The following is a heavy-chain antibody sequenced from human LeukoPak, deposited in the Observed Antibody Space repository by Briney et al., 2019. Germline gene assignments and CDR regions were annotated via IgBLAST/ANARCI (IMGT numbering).Heavy chain of an antibody. CDR1: GGSFSGYY. D-gene: IGHD3-22*01. Sequence: PSETLSLTCAVYGGSFSGYYWSWIRQPPGKGLEWIGEINHSGSTNYNPSLKSRVTISVDTSKNQFSLKLSSVTAADTAVYYCARVAYYYDSSGYGFDYWGQGTLVTVSS. CDR3: ARVAYYYDSSGYGFDY. CDR2: INHSGST. J-gene: IGHJ4*02. V-gene: IGHV4-34*01.